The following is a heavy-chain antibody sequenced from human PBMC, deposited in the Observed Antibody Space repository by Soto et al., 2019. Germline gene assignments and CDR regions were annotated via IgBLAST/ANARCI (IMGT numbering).Heavy chain of an antibody. CDR3: ARDRIPTGMDV. J-gene: IGHJ6*02. V-gene: IGHV3-66*01. Sequence: EVQLVESGGGLVQPGGSLRLSCAASGFTVSSNYMSWVRQAPGKGLEWVSVIYSGGSTYYADSVKGRFTISRGNSKNTLYLQMNSLRAEDTAVYYCARDRIPTGMDVWGQGTTVTVSS. CDR1: GFTVSSNY. CDR2: IYSGGST.